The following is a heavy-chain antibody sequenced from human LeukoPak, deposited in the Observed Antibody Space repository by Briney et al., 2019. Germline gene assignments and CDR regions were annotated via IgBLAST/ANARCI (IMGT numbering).Heavy chain of an antibody. CDR3: ARGESDGYNYAY. V-gene: IGHV4-34*01. Sequence: PSETLSLTCAVYGGSFSGYYWSWIRQPPGKGLEWIGEINHSGSTNYNPSLKSRVTISVDTSKNQFSLKLSSVTAADTAVYYCARGESDGYNYAYWGQGTLVTVSS. D-gene: IGHD5-24*01. CDR1: GGSFSGYY. J-gene: IGHJ4*02. CDR2: INHSGST.